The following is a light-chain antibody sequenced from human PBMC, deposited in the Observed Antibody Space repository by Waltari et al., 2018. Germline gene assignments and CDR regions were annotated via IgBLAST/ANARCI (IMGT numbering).Light chain of an antibody. V-gene: IGLV1-47*01. CDR3: AAWDDSLSGPV. Sequence: QSVLTRPPSASGTPGQRVTLPCSGRSANIAWHYVSWYQQLPGTAPKLLIYRNNQRPSGVPDRFSGSKSGTSASLAISGLRSEDEADYYCAAWDDSLSGPVFGGGTKLTVL. J-gene: IGLJ2*01. CDR2: RNN. CDR1: SANIAWHY.